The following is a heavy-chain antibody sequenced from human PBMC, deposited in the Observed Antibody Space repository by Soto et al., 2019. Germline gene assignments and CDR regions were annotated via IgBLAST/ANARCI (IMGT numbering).Heavy chain of an antibody. V-gene: IGHV3-9*01. CDR2: ISWNSGTI. J-gene: IGHJ6*02. CDR1: GFSFDDYA. D-gene: IGHD2-8*02. Sequence: EVQVVESGGGLVQPGRSLRLSCAASGFSFDDYAMHWVRQAPGKGLEWVSGISWNSGTIGYAESGKGRFTISRDNAKNPLYLQMNRLRAEDTALYYCAKSTGGTANGMGVWGQGTTVTVSS. CDR3: AKSTGGTANGMGV.